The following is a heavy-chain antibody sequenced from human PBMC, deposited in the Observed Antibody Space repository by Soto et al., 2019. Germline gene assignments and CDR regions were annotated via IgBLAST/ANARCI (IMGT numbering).Heavy chain of an antibody. D-gene: IGHD1-1*01. Sequence: EVQLLESGGDLVQPGGSLRLSCAASGFTFSSYTMNWVRQAPGQGLEWVSTLLGSTGSTFYADSVKGRFTISRDDSKNTLYLQMNSLRAEDTAVYYCAKRHTTVATPANYFDYWGQGTLVTVSS. CDR3: AKRHTTVATPANYFDY. J-gene: IGHJ4*02. V-gene: IGHV3-23*01. CDR1: GFTFSSYT. CDR2: LLGSTGST.